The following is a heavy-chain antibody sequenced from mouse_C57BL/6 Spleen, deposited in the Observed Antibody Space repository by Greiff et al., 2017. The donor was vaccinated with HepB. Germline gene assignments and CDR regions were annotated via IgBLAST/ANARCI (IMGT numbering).Heavy chain of an antibody. CDR1: GFTFSSYA. D-gene: IGHD1-1*01. CDR2: ISDGGSYT. CDR3: AREGNSSFDY. Sequence: EVKVVESGGGLVKPGGSLKLSCAASGFTFSSYAMSWVRQTPEKRLEWVATISDGGSYTYYPDNVKGRFTISRDNAKNNLYLQMSHLKSEDTAMYYCAREGNSSFDYWGQGTTLTVSS. J-gene: IGHJ2*01. V-gene: IGHV5-4*01.